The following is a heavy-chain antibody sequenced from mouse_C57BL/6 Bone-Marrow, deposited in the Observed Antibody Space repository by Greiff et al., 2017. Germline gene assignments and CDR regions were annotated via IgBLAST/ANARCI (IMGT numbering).Heavy chain of an antibody. J-gene: IGHJ1*03. V-gene: IGHV1-52*01. CDR1: GYTFTSYW. CDR3: ARDFYYYGTWYFDV. Sequence: QVQLQQPGAELVRPGSSVKLSCKASGYTFTSYWMHWVKQRPIQGLEWIGNIDPSDSETHYSQKFKDKATLTGDKSSSTAYRQLSSLTSEDSAVYYCARDFYYYGTWYFDVWGTGTTVTVSS. D-gene: IGHD1-1*01. CDR2: IDPSDSET.